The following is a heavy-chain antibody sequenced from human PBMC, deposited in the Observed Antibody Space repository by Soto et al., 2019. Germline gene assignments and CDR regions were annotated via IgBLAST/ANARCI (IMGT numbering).Heavy chain of an antibody. J-gene: IGHJ3*02. Sequence: QVQLQQWGAGLLKPSETLSLTCAVYGGFVSSGSYYWSWIRQPPGKGLEWIGEMSHSGGTHFNPYLKSRVTISVDTSKNQFSLKMTSVIAADTALYYCARVERGTATTVVDAFDIWGPGTMVTVSS. CDR2: MSHSGGT. D-gene: IGHD1-1*01. V-gene: IGHV4-34*01. CDR1: GGFVSSGSYY. CDR3: ARVERGTATTVVDAFDI.